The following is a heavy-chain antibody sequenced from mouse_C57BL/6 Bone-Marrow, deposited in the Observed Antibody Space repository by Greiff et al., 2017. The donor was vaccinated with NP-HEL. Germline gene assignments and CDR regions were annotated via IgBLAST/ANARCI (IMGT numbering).Heavy chain of an antibody. CDR1: GYTFTGYA. CDR3: ARPYITTVVAPDY. CDR2: INTSSGYI. Sequence: VQLQQSGAELARPGASVKMSCKASGYTFTGYAMHWVKQRPGQGLEWIGYINTSSGYIKYTQKFKDKATLTADKSSSTAYMQLSSLTSEDSAVYYCARPYITTVVAPDYWGQGTTLTVSS. J-gene: IGHJ2*01. D-gene: IGHD1-1*01. V-gene: IGHV1-4*01.